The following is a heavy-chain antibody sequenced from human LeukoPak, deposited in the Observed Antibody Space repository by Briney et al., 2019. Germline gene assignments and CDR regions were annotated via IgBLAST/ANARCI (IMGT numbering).Heavy chain of an antibody. CDR3: AIATGGYRSWAYYYMDV. CDR2: INPNSGGT. V-gene: IGHV1-2*02. J-gene: IGHJ6*03. CDR1: GYTFTGYY. D-gene: IGHD5-12*01. Sequence: GASVKVSCKASGYTFTGYYMHWVRQAPGQGLEWMGWINPNSGGTNYAQKFQGRVTMTRDTSISTAYMELSRLRSDDTAVYYCAIATGGYRSWAYYYMDVWGKGTTVTVSS.